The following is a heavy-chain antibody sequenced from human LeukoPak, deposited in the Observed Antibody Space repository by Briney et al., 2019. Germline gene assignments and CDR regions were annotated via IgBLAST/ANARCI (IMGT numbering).Heavy chain of an antibody. CDR3: ARGAGGRYPFDY. D-gene: IGHD1-26*01. J-gene: IGHJ4*02. Sequence: PGGSLILSCAASGFTFSSYWMRWVRQAPGKGLEWVANIKQDGSEKYYVDSVKGRFTISRDNAKNSLYLQMISLRAEDTAVYYCARGAGGRYPFDYWGQGILVTVSS. CDR1: GFTFSSYW. CDR2: IKQDGSEK. V-gene: IGHV3-7*01.